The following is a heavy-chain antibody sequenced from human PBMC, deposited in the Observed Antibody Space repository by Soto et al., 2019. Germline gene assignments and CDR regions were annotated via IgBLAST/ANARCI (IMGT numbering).Heavy chain of an antibody. J-gene: IGHJ6*02. CDR1: GGSISSGGYY. CDR2: IYYSGST. CDR3: ARVPTIFGVVFDGMDV. V-gene: IGHV4-31*03. D-gene: IGHD3-3*01. Sequence: SETLSLTCTVSGGSISSGGYYWSWIRQHPGKGLEWIGYIYYSGSTYYNPSLKSRVTISVDTSKNQFSLKLSSVTAADTAVYYCARVPTIFGVVFDGMDVWGQGTTVTVSS.